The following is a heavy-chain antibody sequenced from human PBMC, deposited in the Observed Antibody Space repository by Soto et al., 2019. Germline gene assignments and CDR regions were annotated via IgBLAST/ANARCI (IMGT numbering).Heavy chain of an antibody. V-gene: IGHV4-4*02. D-gene: IGHD3-3*01. CDR3: ARAPGGDFWSGYYTGNWFDP. J-gene: IGHJ5*02. CDR1: GGSISSSNW. Sequence: PSETLSLTCAVSGGSISSSNWWSWVRQHPGKGLEWIGEIYHSGSTNYNPSLKSRVTISVDKSKNQFSLKLSSVTAADTAVYYCARAPGGDFWSGYYTGNWFDPWGQGTLVTV. CDR2: IYHSGST.